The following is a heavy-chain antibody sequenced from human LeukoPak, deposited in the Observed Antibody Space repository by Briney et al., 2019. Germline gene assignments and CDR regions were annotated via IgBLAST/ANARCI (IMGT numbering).Heavy chain of an antibody. D-gene: IGHD5-18*01. J-gene: IGHJ1*01. CDR1: GYNFIGYY. V-gene: IGHV1-2*02. CDR3: AREDTPMVTDFQH. Sequence: ASVKVSCKASGYNFIGYYMHWVRQAPGQGLEWMGWINPNNDDTNYAQKFQGRVTMTRDTSISTAYMELSRLRSDDTAVYYCAREDTPMVTDFQHWGQGTLVTVSS. CDR2: INPNNDDT.